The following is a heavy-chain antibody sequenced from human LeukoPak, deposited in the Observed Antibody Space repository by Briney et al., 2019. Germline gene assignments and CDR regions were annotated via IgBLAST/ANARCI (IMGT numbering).Heavy chain of an antibody. CDR1: GFTFDNYA. V-gene: IGHV3-23*01. D-gene: IGHD3-22*01. CDR2: ITGDGDTT. J-gene: IGHJ4*02. CDR3: AKDSTPTMIVVVITPLFFDY. Sequence: PGGSLRLSCAASGFTFDNYAMHWVRQTPGKGLQWVSLITGDGDTTYYADSVKGRFTISRDNSKNTLYLQMNSLRAEDTAVYYCAKDSTPTMIVVVITPLFFDYWGQGTLVTVSS.